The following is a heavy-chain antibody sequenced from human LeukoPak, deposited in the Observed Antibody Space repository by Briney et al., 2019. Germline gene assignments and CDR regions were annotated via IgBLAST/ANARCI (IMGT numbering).Heavy chain of an antibody. CDR3: ATESPLVGATPFDY. CDR2: FDPEDGET. Sequence: ASVKVSCKVSGYTLTELSVHWVRQAPGKGLEWMGGFDPEDGETIYAQKFQGRVTMTEDTSTDTAYMELSSLRSEDTAVYYCATESPLVGATPFDYWGQGTLVTVSS. V-gene: IGHV1-24*01. CDR1: GYTLTELS. J-gene: IGHJ4*02. D-gene: IGHD1-26*01.